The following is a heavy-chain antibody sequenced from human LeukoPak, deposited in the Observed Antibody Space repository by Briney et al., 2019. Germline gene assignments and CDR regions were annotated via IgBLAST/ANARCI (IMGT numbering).Heavy chain of an antibody. V-gene: IGHV3-21*01. Sequence: GGSLRLSWAASGFTFSSYTMNWVRKAPGKGLGWASSISSTSRYIYYADSVKGRFTISRDNAKNSLYLQMNSLRPEDTAVCYCARDPSSSLYFDYWGQGTLVTVSS. D-gene: IGHD6-6*01. J-gene: IGHJ4*02. CDR1: GFTFSSYT. CDR3: ARDPSSSLYFDY. CDR2: ISSTSRYI.